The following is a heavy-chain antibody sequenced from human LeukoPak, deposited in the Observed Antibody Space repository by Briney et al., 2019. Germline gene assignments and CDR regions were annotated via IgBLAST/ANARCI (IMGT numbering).Heavy chain of an antibody. V-gene: IGHV3-23*01. D-gene: IGHD3-22*01. CDR1: GFTFSSYA. Sequence: GGSLRLSCAAPGFTFSSYAMSWVRQAPGKGLEWVSAISGSGGSTYYADSVKGRFTISRDNSKNTLYLQMNSLRAEDTAVYYCAKDRRGGYYNDYWGQGTLVTVSS. CDR3: AKDRRGGYYNDY. CDR2: ISGSGGST. J-gene: IGHJ4*02.